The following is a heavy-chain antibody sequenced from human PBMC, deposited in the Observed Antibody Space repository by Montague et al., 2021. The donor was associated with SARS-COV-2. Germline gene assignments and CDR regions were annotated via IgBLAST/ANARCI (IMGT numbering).Heavy chain of an antibody. CDR2: IYHSGST. CDR1: GYSISSGYY. Sequence: SETLSLTCTVSGYSISSGYYWGWIRQPPGKGLEWIGSIYHSGSTYYNPSLKSRVTILVDTTKNQFTLKLSSVTAADTAVYYCARDVRYYVFWSGRGQTSPDYWGQGTLVTVSS. D-gene: IGHD3-3*01. J-gene: IGHJ4*02. CDR3: ARDVRYYVFWSGRGQTSPDY. V-gene: IGHV4-38-2*02.